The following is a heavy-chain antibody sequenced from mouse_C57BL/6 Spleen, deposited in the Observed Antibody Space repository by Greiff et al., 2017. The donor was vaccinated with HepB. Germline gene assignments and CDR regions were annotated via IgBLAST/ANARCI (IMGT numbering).Heavy chain of an antibody. D-gene: IGHD2-4*01. J-gene: IGHJ2*01. V-gene: IGHV5-4*01. CDR3: AREGLRPFDY. CDR1: GFTFSSYA. CDR2: ISDGGSYT. Sequence: DVMLVESGGGLVKPGGSLKLSCAASGFTFSSYAMSWVRQTPEKRLEWVATISDGGSYTYYPDDVKGRFTISRDNAKNNLYLQMSHLKSEDTAMYYCAREGLRPFDYWGQGTTLTVSS.